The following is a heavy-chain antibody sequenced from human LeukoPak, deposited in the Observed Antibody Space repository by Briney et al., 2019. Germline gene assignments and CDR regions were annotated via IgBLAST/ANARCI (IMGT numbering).Heavy chain of an antibody. J-gene: IGHJ4*02. CDR1: GFTFSSYP. Sequence: PGVSLRLSCAASGFTFSSYPMTWVRQAPGKGLEWVSTIGSSAGDTHYADSVKGRFTISRDNAKNTLYLQMNSLRAEDTAVYYCARADDGANSWVNYWGQGTLVTVSS. D-gene: IGHD4-23*01. CDR2: IGSSAGDT. V-gene: IGHV3-23*01. CDR3: ARADDGANSWVNY.